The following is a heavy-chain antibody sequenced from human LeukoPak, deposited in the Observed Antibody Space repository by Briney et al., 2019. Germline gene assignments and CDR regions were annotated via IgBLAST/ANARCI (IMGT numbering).Heavy chain of an antibody. CDR3: ARDRGLMGTIDY. Sequence: GGSLRLSCAASGFTFDDYAMHWVRQAPGKGLEWVSGISWNSGSIGYADSVKGRFTISRDNSKNTLYLQMNSLRAEDTAVYYCARDRGLMGTIDYWGQGTLVTVSS. V-gene: IGHV3-9*01. J-gene: IGHJ4*02. D-gene: IGHD2-8*01. CDR2: ISWNSGSI. CDR1: GFTFDDYA.